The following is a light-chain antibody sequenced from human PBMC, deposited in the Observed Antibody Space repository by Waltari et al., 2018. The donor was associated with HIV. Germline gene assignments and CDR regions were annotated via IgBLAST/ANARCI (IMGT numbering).Light chain of an antibody. CDR1: QGVSNY. V-gene: IGKV3-11*01. J-gene: IGKJ4*01. CDR2: DST. Sequence: EIVLTQSPATLSLSPGDRAILPCRASQGVSNYLAWYQQKPGQAPRLLIYDSTHRATGIPARFSGSGSTTDFTLTISSLEPEDFGVYYCQQRHDWPPLTFGGGTKVEI. CDR3: QQRHDWPPLT.